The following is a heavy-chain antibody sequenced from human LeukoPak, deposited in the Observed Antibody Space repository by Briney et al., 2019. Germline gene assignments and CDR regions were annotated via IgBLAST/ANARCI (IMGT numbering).Heavy chain of an antibody. CDR2: ISAYNGNT. Sequence: GASVKVSCKASGYTFTSYGISWVRQAPGQGLEWMVWISAYNGNTNYAQKLQGRVTMTTDTSTSTAYMELRSLRSDDTAVYYCARVLKLYYYDSSGYSDYWGQGTLVTVSS. V-gene: IGHV1-18*01. J-gene: IGHJ4*02. CDR3: ARVLKLYYYDSSGYSDY. CDR1: GYTFTSYG. D-gene: IGHD3-22*01.